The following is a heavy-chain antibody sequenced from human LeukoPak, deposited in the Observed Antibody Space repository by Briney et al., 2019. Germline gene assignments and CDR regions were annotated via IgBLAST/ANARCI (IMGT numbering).Heavy chain of an antibody. J-gene: IGHJ6*03. CDR2: VYPIFGTA. Sequence: GSSVKVSCKASGGTFSSYAISWVRQAPGQGLDWIGGVYPIFGTANYAQKFQGRVTITTDESTSTAYMELSCLRSEDTAVYYCAREFSPWGLPHYYYYMDVWGKGTTVTVSS. CDR3: AREFSPWGLPHYYYYMDV. D-gene: IGHD1-26*01. CDR1: GGTFSSYA. V-gene: IGHV1-69*05.